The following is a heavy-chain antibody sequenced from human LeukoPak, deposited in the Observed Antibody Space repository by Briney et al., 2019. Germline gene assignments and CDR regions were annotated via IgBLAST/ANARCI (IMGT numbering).Heavy chain of an antibody. CDR3: SRGECSGGSCYKYYYYGMDV. CDR1: GFTVSSNY. CDR2: IYSGGST. J-gene: IGHJ6*02. Sequence: GGSLRLSCAASGFTVSSNYMSWVRQAPGKGLEWVSVIYSGGSTYYADSVKGRFTISRHNSKNTLYLQMNSLRAEDTAVYYCSRGECSGGSCYKYYYYGMDVWGQGTTVTVSS. V-gene: IGHV3-53*04. D-gene: IGHD2-15*01.